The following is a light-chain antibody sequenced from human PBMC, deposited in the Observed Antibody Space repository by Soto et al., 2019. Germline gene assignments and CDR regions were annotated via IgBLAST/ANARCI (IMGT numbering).Light chain of an antibody. V-gene: IGLV2-14*01. CDR1: SSDVGSYNY. CDR3: GSYAGNTNFV. CDR2: EVN. J-gene: IGLJ1*01. Sequence: QSVLTQPASVSGSPGQSITISCTGTSSDVGSYNYVSWYQHHPGKAPKLMIYEVNNRPSGVSNRFSGSKSGNTASLTISGVQAEDEADYYCGSYAGNTNFVFGTGTKVTVL.